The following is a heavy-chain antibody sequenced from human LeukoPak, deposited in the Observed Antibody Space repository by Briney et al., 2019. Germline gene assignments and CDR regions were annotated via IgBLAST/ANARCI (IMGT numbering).Heavy chain of an antibody. J-gene: IGHJ6*02. CDR2: IDHSGNT. CDR1: TGXLSGHY. Sequence: SETLSLTCAVNTGXLSGHYWIWIRQPPGKGLEWIGEIDHSGNTNFNSSLKGRITISVDTSKNQFSLRLTSMAAADSAVYYCARSTSWYAYDMDVWGQGTTVTVSS. V-gene: IGHV4-34*01. D-gene: IGHD6-19*01. CDR3: ARSTSWYAYDMDV.